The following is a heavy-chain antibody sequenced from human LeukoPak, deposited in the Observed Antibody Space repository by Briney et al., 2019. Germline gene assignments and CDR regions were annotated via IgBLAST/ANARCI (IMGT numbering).Heavy chain of an antibody. CDR2: IYYSGST. V-gene: IGHV4-59*01. D-gene: IGHD1-1*01. J-gene: IGHJ3*02. CDR3: ARDHREPRTSDI. Sequence: SETLSLTCTVSGGSISSYDWSWIRQPPGKGLEWIGYIYYSGSTNYNPSLKSRVTISVDTSKNQFSLKLSSVTAADTAVYYCARDHREPRTSDIWGQGTMVTVSS. CDR1: GGSISSYD.